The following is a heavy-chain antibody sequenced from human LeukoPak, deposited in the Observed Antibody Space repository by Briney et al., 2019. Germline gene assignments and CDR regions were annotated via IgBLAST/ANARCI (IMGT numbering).Heavy chain of an antibody. J-gene: IGHJ4*02. CDR3: AKANDYVWGSYRYFEY. V-gene: IGHV3-23*01. Sequence: QPGRSLRLSCAASGFTFSSYAMSWVRQAPGKGLEWVLAISGSGGSTYYADSVKGRFTIFRDNSKNTLYLQMNSLRAEDTAVYYCAKANDYVWGSYRYFEYWGQGTLVTVSS. D-gene: IGHD3-16*02. CDR1: GFTFSSYA. CDR2: ISGSGGST.